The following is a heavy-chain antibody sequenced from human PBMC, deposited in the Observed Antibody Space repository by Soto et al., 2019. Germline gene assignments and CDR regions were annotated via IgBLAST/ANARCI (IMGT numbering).Heavy chain of an antibody. CDR1: GFTFSNYA. J-gene: IGHJ4*02. CDR3: AKDLSFSGSYDFDY. V-gene: IGHV3-23*01. CDR2: IYGSGDTT. Sequence: EVPLLESGGGLVQPGGSLRLSCAASGFTFSNYAMAWVRQAPGKGLEWVSSIYGSGDTTFYADSVKGRFTISRENSKNTLYVQMNSLRAEDTALYYCAKDLSFSGSYDFDYWGQGALVTVSS. D-gene: IGHD1-26*01.